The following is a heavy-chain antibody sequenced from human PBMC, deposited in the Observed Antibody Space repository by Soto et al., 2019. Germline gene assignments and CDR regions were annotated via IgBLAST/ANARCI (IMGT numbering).Heavy chain of an antibody. CDR3: AKEVAVAGTGYYYYGMDV. Sequence: GGSLRLSCAASGFTFSSYAMSWVRQAPGKGLEWVSAISGSGGSTYYADSVKGRFTISRDNSKNTLYLQMNSLRAEDTAVYYCAKEVAVAGTGYYYYGMDVWGQGTTVTVSS. V-gene: IGHV3-23*01. J-gene: IGHJ6*02. CDR2: ISGSGGST. D-gene: IGHD6-19*01. CDR1: GFTFSSYA.